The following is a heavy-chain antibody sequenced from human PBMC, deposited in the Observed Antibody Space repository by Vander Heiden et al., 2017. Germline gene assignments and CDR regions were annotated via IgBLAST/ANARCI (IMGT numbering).Heavy chain of an antibody. CDR1: GGSISGYY. CDR2: IYYSGST. CDR3: ARGSGADWYFDL. Sequence: QVHLQESGPGLAKPSETLSLTCPVSGGSISGYYWSWIRQTPGKGLEWIGYIYYSGSTNYNPSLKSRVTISVDTSKNQFSLKLSSVTAADTAVYYCARGSGADWYFDLWGRGTLVTVSS. J-gene: IGHJ2*01. V-gene: IGHV4-59*01. D-gene: IGHD1-26*01.